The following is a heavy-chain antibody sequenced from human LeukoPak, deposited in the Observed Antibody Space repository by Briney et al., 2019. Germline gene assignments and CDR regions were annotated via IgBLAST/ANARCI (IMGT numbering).Heavy chain of an antibody. J-gene: IGHJ4*02. CDR3: ARGDWNYREGSRTIDY. CDR1: GGTFNSFA. Sequence: SVKVSCKASGGTFNSFAISWVRQAPGQGLEWMGRIIPIFGTQNYAQKFQGRVTFTTDESTSTAHMELSSLRSEDTAVYYRARGDWNYREGSRTIDYWGQGTLVTVSS. D-gene: IGHD1-7*01. V-gene: IGHV1-69*05. CDR2: IIPIFGTQ.